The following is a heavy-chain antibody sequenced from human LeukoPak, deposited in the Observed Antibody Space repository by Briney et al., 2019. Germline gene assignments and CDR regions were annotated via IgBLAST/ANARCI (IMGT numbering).Heavy chain of an antibody. CDR2: ISYDGSNK. Sequence: PGGSLRLSCAASGFTFSSYAMHWVRQAPGKGLEWVAVISYDGSNKYYADSVKGRFTISRDNSKNTLYLQMNSLRAEDTAEYYCARITMVRGGYFDYWGQGTLVTVSS. J-gene: IGHJ4*02. CDR1: GFTFSSYA. V-gene: IGHV3-30*04. CDR3: ARITMVRGGYFDY. D-gene: IGHD3-10*01.